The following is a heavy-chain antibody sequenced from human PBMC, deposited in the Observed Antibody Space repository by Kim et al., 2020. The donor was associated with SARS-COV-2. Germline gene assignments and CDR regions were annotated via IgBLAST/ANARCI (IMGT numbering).Heavy chain of an antibody. CDR2: ISYSGST. CDR1: GGSISSSSYY. Sequence: SETLSLTCTVSGGSISSSSYYWGWIRQPPGKGLEWIGSISYSGSTYYNPSLKSRVTISVDTSKNQFSLKLSSVTAADTAVYYCARHTSWYYDYVWGSGTPYYFDYWGQGTLVTVSS. D-gene: IGHD3-16*01. J-gene: IGHJ4*02. CDR3: ARHTSWYYDYVWGSGTPYYFDY. V-gene: IGHV4-39*01.